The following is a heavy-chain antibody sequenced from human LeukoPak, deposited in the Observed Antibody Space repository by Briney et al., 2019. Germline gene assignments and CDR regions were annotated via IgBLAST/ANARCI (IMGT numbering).Heavy chain of an antibody. J-gene: IGHJ4*02. Sequence: GGSLRLSCAASGLTYSNYWMIWFRQAPGKGLEWVANINEDGSEKYYVDSVKGRFTVSRDNAKNSLYLQMNSLRAEDTAVYYCATEPSYYYDSSGYGFNDYWGQGTLVTVSS. CDR2: INEDGSEK. CDR1: GLTYSNYW. CDR3: ATEPSYYYDSSGYGFNDY. D-gene: IGHD3-22*01. V-gene: IGHV3-7*01.